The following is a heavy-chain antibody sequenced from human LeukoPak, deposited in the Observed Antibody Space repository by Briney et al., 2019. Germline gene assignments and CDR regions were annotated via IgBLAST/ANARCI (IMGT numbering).Heavy chain of an antibody. J-gene: IGHJ1*01. CDR1: GGSISSYY. CDR3: ARDMEMATSK. V-gene: IGHV4-59*01. CDR2: IDYSGST. D-gene: IGHD5-24*01. Sequence: SETLSPTCTVSGGSISSYYWSWIRQPPGKGLEWIGYIDYSGSTNYNPSLKSRVTISVDTSKNQFSLMLSSVTAADTAVYYCARDMEMATSKRGQGTLVTVSS.